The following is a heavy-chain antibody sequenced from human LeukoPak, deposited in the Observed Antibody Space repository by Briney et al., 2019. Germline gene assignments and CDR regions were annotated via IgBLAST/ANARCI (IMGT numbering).Heavy chain of an antibody. V-gene: IGHV3-74*01. CDR3: AKDHYWSIDY. CDR1: GFTFSSYA. J-gene: IGHJ4*02. CDR2: IKGDGIST. Sequence: GGSLRLSCAASGFTFSSYAMSWVRHAPGQGLVWVSRIKGDGISTNYADSVKGRFTISRDIAKNTLYLQMNSLRAEDTGVYYCAKDHYWSIDYWGRGTLVTASS. D-gene: IGHD3-3*01.